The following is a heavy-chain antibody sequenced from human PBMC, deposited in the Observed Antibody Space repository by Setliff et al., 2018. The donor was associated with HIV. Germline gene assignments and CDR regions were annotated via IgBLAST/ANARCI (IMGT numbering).Heavy chain of an antibody. CDR2: IYHSGST. J-gene: IGHJ6*03. D-gene: IGHD6-13*01. Sequence: PSETLSLTCAVSGYSISSGYYWGWIRQPPGKGLEWIGSIYHSGSTFYNPSLKSRDTIPVDTSKNQFSLKLSSVTAADTAVYYCARGRSRWTYYNYYYMDVWGKGTTVTVSS. CDR3: ARGRSRWTYYNYYYMDV. CDR1: GYSISSGYY. V-gene: IGHV4-38-2*01.